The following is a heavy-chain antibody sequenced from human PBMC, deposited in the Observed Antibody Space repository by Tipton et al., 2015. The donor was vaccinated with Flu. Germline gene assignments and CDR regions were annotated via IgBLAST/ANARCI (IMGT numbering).Heavy chain of an antibody. V-gene: IGHV4-61*02. D-gene: IGHD3-10*01. CDR3: ARDYGAHLYY. CDR1: GGSISSGSYY. Sequence: TLSLTCTVSGGSISSGSYYWSWIRQPAGKGLEWIGRIYTSGSTNYNPSLKSRVTISVDTSKNQFSLKLSSVTAADTAVYYCARDYGAHLYYSGQGTLVTVSS. J-gene: IGHJ4*02. CDR2: IYTSGST.